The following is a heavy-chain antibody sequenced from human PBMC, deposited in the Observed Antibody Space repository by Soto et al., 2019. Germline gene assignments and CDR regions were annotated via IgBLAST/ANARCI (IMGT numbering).Heavy chain of an antibody. CDR1: GGTFSSYA. J-gene: IGHJ6*02. CDR2: IIPISETT. CDR3: ARSQGSSTSLEIYYYYYCGMDV. D-gene: IGHD2-2*01. V-gene: IGHV1-69*01. Sequence: QVQLVQSGAEVKKPGSSVKVSCKASGGTFSSYAISWVRQAPGQGLEWMGGIIPISETTNYAQKFQGRVTMTAHDSKGPAYMELRSLRSEDTAVYYCARSQGSSTSLEIYYYYYCGMDVWGQGTTVTVSS.